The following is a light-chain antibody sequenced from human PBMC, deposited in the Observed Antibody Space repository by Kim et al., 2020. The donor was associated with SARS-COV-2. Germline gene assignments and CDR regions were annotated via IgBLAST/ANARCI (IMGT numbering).Light chain of an antibody. Sequence: IQLTQSPSTLSASVGDRITITCRASQDIHKWLAWFQQKPGKAPKLLISEASSLKSGVPSRFSGSGFGTHFTLTISSLQPDDCATYYCQQYVSPSRTFGQGTKLEI. CDR1: QDIHKW. CDR3: QQYVSPSRT. J-gene: IGKJ2*01. V-gene: IGKV1-5*01. CDR2: EAS.